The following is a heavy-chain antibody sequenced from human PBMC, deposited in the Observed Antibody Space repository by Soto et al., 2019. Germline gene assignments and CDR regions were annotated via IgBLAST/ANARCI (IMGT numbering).Heavy chain of an antibody. J-gene: IGHJ6*02. CDR1: GYSFTSYW. CDR2: IYPGDSDT. V-gene: IGHV5-51*01. CDR3: ARQNPGTSVYYSYGMDV. Sequence: PGESLTISCKGSGYSFTSYWIGWVRQMPGKGLEWMGIIYPGDSDTRYSPSFQGQVTISADKSISTAYLQWSSLKASDTAMYYCARQNPGTSVYYSYGMDVWRHTTTVRDSS. D-gene: IGHD6-13*01.